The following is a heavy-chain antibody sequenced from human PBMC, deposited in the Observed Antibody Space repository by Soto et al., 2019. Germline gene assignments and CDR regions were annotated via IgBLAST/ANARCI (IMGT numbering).Heavy chain of an antibody. CDR1: AFTFSRYW. CDR2: IKEDGSER. Sequence: EVQLVESGGDLVKPGGSLRLSCAASAFTFSRYWMSWVRQIPGRGLEWVANIKEDGSERYYVDSVKGRFTISRDNAKNSLFLQMNSLRAEDTAVYFCARVAYSRGWIFDSWGQGALVTVSS. D-gene: IGHD6-19*01. J-gene: IGHJ4*02. CDR3: ARVAYSRGWIFDS. V-gene: IGHV3-7*01.